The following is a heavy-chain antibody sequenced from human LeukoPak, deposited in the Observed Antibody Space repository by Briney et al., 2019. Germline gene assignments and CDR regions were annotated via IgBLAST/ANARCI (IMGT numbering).Heavy chain of an antibody. Sequence: SGGSLRLSCAASGFTFSDYYMSWIRQAPGKGLEWVSNISSSTNYADSVKGRFTISRDNSKNTLYLQMNSLRAEDTAVYYCARDRDDALDIWGQGTVVTVSS. CDR3: ARDRDDALDI. J-gene: IGHJ3*02. CDR2: ISSST. CDR1: GFTFSDYY. V-gene: IGHV3-11*06.